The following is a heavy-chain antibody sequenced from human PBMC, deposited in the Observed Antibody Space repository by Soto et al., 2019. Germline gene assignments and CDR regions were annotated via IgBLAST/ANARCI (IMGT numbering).Heavy chain of an antibody. D-gene: IGHD5-18*01. CDR1: GYSFTSYW. CDR3: ARRGYTYGTGLDV. CDR2: IDPGDSDT. J-gene: IGHJ6*02. V-gene: IGHV5-10-1*03. Sequence: EVQLVQSGAEVKKPGESLRISCKGSGYSFTSYWINWVRQMPGKGLEWMGRIDPGDSDTNYSPSFQGHVTISTDESISTAYLQWSSLKASDTAMYYCARRGYTYGTGLDVWGQGTTVTVSS.